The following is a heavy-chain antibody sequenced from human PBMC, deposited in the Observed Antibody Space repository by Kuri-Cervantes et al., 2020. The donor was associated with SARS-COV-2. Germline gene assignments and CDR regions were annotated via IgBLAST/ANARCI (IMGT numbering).Heavy chain of an antibody. CDR2: IYYSGST. V-gene: IGHV4-39*01. J-gene: IGHJ2*01. D-gene: IGHD4-17*01. CDR3: ARHGTTVTTRWFWYFDL. Sequence: SETLSLTCTVSGGSISSSSYYWGWIRQPPGKGLEWIGSIYYSGSTYYNPSLKSRVTISVDTSKNQFSLKLSSVTAADTAVYYCARHGTTVTTRWFWYFDLWGRGTLVTVSS. CDR1: GGSISSSSYY.